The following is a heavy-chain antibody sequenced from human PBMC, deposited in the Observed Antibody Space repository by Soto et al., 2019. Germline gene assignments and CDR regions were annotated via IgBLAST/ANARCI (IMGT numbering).Heavy chain of an antibody. CDR1: GFTFSNYW. D-gene: IGHD3-16*01. CDR3: VTGGRTAGHVSHFAD. V-gene: IGHV3-74*01. CDR2: INCDESST. Sequence: EVQLLESGGGLVQPGGSLRLSCVASGFTFSNYWMHWVRQAPGKGLVWVSRINCDESSTTYADSVQGRFTISRDNAKNTLYLQLNSLRAEDTAIYYCVTGGRTAGHVSHFADWGQGAVVNVSS. J-gene: IGHJ4*02.